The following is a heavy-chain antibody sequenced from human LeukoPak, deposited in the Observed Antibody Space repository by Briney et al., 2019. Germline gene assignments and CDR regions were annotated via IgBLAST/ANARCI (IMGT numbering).Heavy chain of an antibody. V-gene: IGHV3-30*02. CDR1: GFTFSSYS. J-gene: IGHJ5*02. Sequence: GGSLRLSCAASGFTFSSYSMNWVRQAPGKGLEWVAFIRNDGTSKYYVDFVKGRFSISRDNSRNTLYLQINSLRDDDTAVYYCAKAGYTYGSGWFDPWGQGTLVIVSS. D-gene: IGHD5-18*01. CDR3: AKAGYTYGSGWFDP. CDR2: IRNDGTSK.